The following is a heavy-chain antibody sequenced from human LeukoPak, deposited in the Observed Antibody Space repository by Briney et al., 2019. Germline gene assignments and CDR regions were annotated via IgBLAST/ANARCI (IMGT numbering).Heavy chain of an antibody. D-gene: IGHD3-22*01. CDR1: GCTFTNYD. CDR3: ARGWAGGNSGYTYYMDV. V-gene: IGHV1-8*03. Sequence: ASVKVSCKASGCTFTNYDINWVRQAPGQGLEWMGWMNPNSGNTDYAQKFQGRVTLIRNTSISTAYMELSSLRSEDTAVYYCARGWAGGNSGYTYYMDVWGKGTTVTVSS. J-gene: IGHJ6*03. CDR2: MNPNSGNT.